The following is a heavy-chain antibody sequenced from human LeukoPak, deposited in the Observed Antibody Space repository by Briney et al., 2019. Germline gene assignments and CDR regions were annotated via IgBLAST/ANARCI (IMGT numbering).Heavy chain of an antibody. CDR2: ISGSGGST. V-gene: IGHV3-23*01. CDR3: AKEPVSGIAAAGTRHY. CDR1: GFTFSSYA. Sequence: GGSLRLSCAASGFTFSSYAMSWVRQAPGKGLEWVSAISGSGGSTYYADSVKGRFTISRDNSKNTLYLQMNSLRAEDTAVYCCAKEPVSGIAAAGTRHYWGQGTLVTVSS. J-gene: IGHJ4*02. D-gene: IGHD6-13*01.